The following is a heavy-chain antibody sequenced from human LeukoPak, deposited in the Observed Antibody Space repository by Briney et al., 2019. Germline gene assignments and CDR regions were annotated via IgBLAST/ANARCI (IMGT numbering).Heavy chain of an antibody. D-gene: IGHD3-22*01. CDR1: GGSFSGYY. CDR2: INRSGST. V-gene: IGHV4-34*01. J-gene: IGHJ4*02. Sequence: SETLSLTCAVYGGSFSGYYWSWIRQPPGKGLEWIGEINRSGSTNYNSSLKSRVTISVDTSKNQFSLKLSSVTAADTAVYYCARAQRDGGYYYDSSGYYYDYWGQGTLVTVSS. CDR3: ARAQRDGGYYYDSSGYYYDY.